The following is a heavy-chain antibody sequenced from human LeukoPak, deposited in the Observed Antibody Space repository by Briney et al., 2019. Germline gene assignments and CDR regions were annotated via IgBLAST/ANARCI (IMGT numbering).Heavy chain of an antibody. J-gene: IGHJ4*02. CDR3: ARASYYYDSSGYYLDS. CDR1: GGTFSSYA. D-gene: IGHD3-22*01. CDR2: NIPIFGIA. Sequence: GASVKVCCKASGGTFSSYAISWVRQAPGQGLEWMGRNIPIFGIANYAQKFQGRVTITADKSTSTAYMELSSLRSEDTAVYYCARASYYYDSSGYYLDSWGQGTLVTVSS. V-gene: IGHV1-69*04.